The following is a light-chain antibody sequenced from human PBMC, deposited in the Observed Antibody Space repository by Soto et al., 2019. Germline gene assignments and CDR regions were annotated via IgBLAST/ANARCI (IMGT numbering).Light chain of an antibody. J-gene: IGKJ1*01. CDR1: QTVSSNY. CDR3: LQYGSSSWT. V-gene: IGKV3-20*01. CDR2: GAY. Sequence: EIVLTQSPGTLSLSPGERATLSCRASQTVSSNYLAWYQQKPGQAPRLLMYGAYRRATGIPDRFSGSGSGTDFSLTISRLEPEDFAVYYCLQYGSSSWTFGQGTKVDIK.